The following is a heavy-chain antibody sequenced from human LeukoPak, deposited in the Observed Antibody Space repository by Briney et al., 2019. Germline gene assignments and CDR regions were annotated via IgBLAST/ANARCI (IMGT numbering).Heavy chain of an antibody. V-gene: IGHV3-23*01. Sequence: PGGSLRLSCAASGFTFSSYAMSWVRQAPGKGLEWVSAISGSGGSTYYADSVKGRFTISRDNSMNTLYLQMNSLRAEDTAVYYCAKDLGRGYYGSGLDYWGQGTLVTVSS. CDR1: GFTFSSYA. J-gene: IGHJ4*02. CDR3: AKDLGRGYYGSGLDY. D-gene: IGHD3-10*01. CDR2: ISGSGGST.